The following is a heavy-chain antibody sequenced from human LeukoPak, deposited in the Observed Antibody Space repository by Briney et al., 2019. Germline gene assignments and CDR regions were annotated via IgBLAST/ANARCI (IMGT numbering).Heavy chain of an antibody. CDR1: GFTFSSYA. Sequence: GGSLRLSCAASGFTFSSYAMRWVRQAPGKGLEWVSVIYSGGSTYYADSVKGRFTISRDNSKNTLYLQMNSLRAEDTAVYYCARGDSVANFDYWGQGTLVTVSS. CDR2: IYSGGST. CDR3: ARGDSVANFDY. J-gene: IGHJ4*02. D-gene: IGHD6-19*01. V-gene: IGHV3-66*01.